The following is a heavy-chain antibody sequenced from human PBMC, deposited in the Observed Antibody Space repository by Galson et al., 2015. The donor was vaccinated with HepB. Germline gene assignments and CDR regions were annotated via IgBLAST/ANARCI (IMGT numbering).Heavy chain of an antibody. J-gene: IGHJ4*02. CDR1: GFTVSSNY. CDR2: IYSGGST. D-gene: IGHD3-22*01. V-gene: IGHV3-66*02. CDR3: ARYDSSGYYEFDY. Sequence: SLRLSCAASGFTVSSNYMSWVRQAPGKGLEWVSVIYSGGSTYYADSVKGRFTISRDNSKNTLYLQMNSLRAEDTAVYYCARYDSSGYYEFDYWGQGTLVTVSA.